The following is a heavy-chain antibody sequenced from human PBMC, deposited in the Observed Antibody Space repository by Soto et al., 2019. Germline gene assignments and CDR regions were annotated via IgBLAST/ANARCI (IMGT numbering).Heavy chain of an antibody. V-gene: IGHV4-30-2*01. CDR3: ARAAFVGLQPAFDI. CDR2: IYHRGST. J-gene: IGHJ3*02. D-gene: IGHD4-4*01. Sequence: QLQLQESGSGLVKPSQTLSLTCAVSGGSISSGGYSWSWIRQPPGKGLEWIGYIYHRGSTYYNPSLTSRVTISVDRSKTQFSLKLSSVNASDTDVYYCARAAFVGLQPAFDIWGKGTMVTLSS. CDR1: GGSISSGGYS.